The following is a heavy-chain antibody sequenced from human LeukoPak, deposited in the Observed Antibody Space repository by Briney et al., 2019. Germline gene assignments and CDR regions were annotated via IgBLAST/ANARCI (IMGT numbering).Heavy chain of an antibody. V-gene: IGHV4-34*01. J-gene: IGHJ5*02. Sequence: PSETLSLTCAVYGGSFSGYYWSWIRQPPGKGLECIGEINHSGSTNYTPSLKSRVTISVDPSKNQFSLKLSSVTAADTAVYYCAREPGTSYCSGGSCYRGWFDPWGQGTLVTVSS. D-gene: IGHD2-15*01. CDR2: INHSGST. CDR1: GGSFSGYY. CDR3: AREPGTSYCSGGSCYRGWFDP.